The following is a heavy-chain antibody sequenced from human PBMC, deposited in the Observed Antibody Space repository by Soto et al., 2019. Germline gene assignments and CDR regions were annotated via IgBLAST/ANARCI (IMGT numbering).Heavy chain of an antibody. V-gene: IGHV4-31*03. D-gene: IGHD2-15*01. CDR3: ARQTTIVAPYYFDY. J-gene: IGHJ4*02. Sequence: SETLSLTCTVSGGSISSGVYYWNWIRQHPGKGLEWIGYISYSGSTYYNPSLKSRVTISVDTSKNQFSLRLSSVTAADTAVYYCARQTTIVAPYYFDYWGQGTLVTVSS. CDR2: ISYSGST. CDR1: GGSISSGVYY.